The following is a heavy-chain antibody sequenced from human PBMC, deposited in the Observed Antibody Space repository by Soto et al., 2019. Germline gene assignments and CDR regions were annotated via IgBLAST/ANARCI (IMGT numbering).Heavy chain of an antibody. D-gene: IGHD5-18*01. V-gene: IGHV1-2*04. J-gene: IGHJ6*02. Sequence: EASVKVSCKASGSTLTSYGISWVRQAPGQGLEWMGWINPNSGGTNYAQKFQGWVTMTRDTSISTAYMELSRLRSDDTAVYYCAREGRRDTAMVLFDYYYYGMDVWGQGTTVTVSS. CDR3: AREGRRDTAMVLFDYYYYGMDV. CDR1: GSTLTSYG. CDR2: INPNSGGT.